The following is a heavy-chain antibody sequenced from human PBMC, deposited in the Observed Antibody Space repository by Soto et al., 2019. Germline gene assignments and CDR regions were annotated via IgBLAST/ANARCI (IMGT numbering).Heavy chain of an antibody. Sequence: GASVKVSCKASGGTFSSYAISWVRQAPGQGLEWMGGIIPIFGTANYAQKFQGRVTITADESTSTAYMELSSLRSEDTAVYYRARVDCSGGSCYSRPTNYYYYYGMDVWGQGTKVTVSS. CDR2: IIPIFGTA. V-gene: IGHV1-69*13. J-gene: IGHJ6*02. CDR3: ARVDCSGGSCYSRPTNYYYYYGMDV. D-gene: IGHD2-15*01. CDR1: GGTFSSYA.